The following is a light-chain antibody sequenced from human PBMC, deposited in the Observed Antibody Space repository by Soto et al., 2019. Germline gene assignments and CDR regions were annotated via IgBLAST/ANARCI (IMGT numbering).Light chain of an antibody. J-gene: IGKJ3*01. Sequence: DFQMTQSPSSLSASVGDRLTITCRASQGISNYLAWYQQKPGKVPKLLIYGASTLQSGVTSRFSGSGSGTDFTLTISNLQPEDVATYYCQKHNGAPFTFGPGTKVDIK. CDR2: GAS. V-gene: IGKV1-27*01. CDR1: QGISNY. CDR3: QKHNGAPFT.